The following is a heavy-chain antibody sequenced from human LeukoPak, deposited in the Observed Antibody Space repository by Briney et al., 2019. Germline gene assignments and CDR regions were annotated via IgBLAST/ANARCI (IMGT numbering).Heavy chain of an antibody. CDR3: ARGQLLQLGAFDI. V-gene: IGHV4-39*07. D-gene: IGHD2-2*01. CDR1: GGSISSSSYY. J-gene: IGHJ3*02. Sequence: SETLSLTCTVSGGSISSSSYYWGWIRQPPGKGLEWIGSIYYSGSTYYNPSLKSRVTISVDTSKNQFSLKLSSVTAADTAVYYRARGQLLQLGAFDIWGQGTMVTVSS. CDR2: IYYSGST.